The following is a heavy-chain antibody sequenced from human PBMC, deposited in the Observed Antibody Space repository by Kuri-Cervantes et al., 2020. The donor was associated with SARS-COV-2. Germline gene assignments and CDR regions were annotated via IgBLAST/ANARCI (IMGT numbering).Heavy chain of an antibody. CDR1: AYTFTSYG. CDR2: IDCYNGRT. Sequence: ASVKVSCKASAYTFTSYGISWVRQAPGQELEWMAWIDCYNGRTECARTLQGRLTVTTDASTSTAYMELRSQRSDDTAVYYCVRDPNCSAGNCYFDYWGQGTQVTVSS. V-gene: IGHV1-18*01. CDR3: VRDPNCSAGNCYFDY. D-gene: IGHD2-15*01. J-gene: IGHJ4*02.